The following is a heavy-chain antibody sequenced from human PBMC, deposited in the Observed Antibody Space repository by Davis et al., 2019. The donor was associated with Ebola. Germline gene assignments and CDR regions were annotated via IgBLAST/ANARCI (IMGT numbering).Heavy chain of an antibody. Sequence: ASVKVSCKASGYTFTGYYMHWVRQAPGQGLEWMGWINPNSGGTNYAQKFQGWVTMTRDTSISTAYMELSRLRSDDTAVYYCARGRIVVVPVVDWFDPWGQGTLVTVSS. CDR2: INPNSGGT. V-gene: IGHV1-2*04. CDR1: GYTFTGYY. CDR3: ARGRIVVVPVVDWFDP. J-gene: IGHJ5*02. D-gene: IGHD2-2*01.